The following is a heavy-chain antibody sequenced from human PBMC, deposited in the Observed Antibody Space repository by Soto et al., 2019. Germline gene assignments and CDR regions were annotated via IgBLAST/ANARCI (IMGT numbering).Heavy chain of an antibody. CDR3: EKDGGYCSGGSCYSDY. Sequence: EVQLLESGGGLVQPGGSLRLSCAASGFTFSSYAMSWVRQAPGKGLEWVSAISGSGGSTYYADSVKGRFTISRDNSNNTLYLQMNSPRAEDTAVYYCEKDGGYCSGGSCYSDYWGQGTLVTVSS. CDR1: GFTFSSYA. D-gene: IGHD2-15*01. J-gene: IGHJ4*02. CDR2: ISGSGGST. V-gene: IGHV3-23*01.